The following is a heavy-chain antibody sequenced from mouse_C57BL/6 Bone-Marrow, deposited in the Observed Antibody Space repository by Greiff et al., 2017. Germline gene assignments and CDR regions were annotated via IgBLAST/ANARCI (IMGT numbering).Heavy chain of an antibody. CDR3: ARGGKGFDY. V-gene: IGHV1-64*01. CDR2: IYPSSGST. J-gene: IGHJ2*01. CDR1: GYTFTSYW. Sequence: QVQLQQSGAELVKPGASVKLSCKASGYTFTSYWMHWVKQRPGQGLEWIGVIYPSSGSTNYNVKFKSKATLTVDKSSSTDYMQPSSLASEDSAVYYCARGGKGFDYWGQGTTLTVSS.